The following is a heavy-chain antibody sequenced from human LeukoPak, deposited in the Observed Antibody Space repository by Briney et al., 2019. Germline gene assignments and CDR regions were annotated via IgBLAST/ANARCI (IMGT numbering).Heavy chain of an antibody. J-gene: IGHJ4*02. CDR2: INPNSGGT. V-gene: IGHV1-2*02. CDR3: ARTELDLYYFHY. D-gene: IGHD1-7*01. Sequence: ASVKVSCKASGYTFTGYYMHWVRQAPGQGLEWMGWINPNSGGTNYAQKFQGRVTMTRDTSISTAYMELSRLRSDDTAVYYCARTELDLYYFHYWGQGTLVTVSS. CDR1: GYTFTGYY.